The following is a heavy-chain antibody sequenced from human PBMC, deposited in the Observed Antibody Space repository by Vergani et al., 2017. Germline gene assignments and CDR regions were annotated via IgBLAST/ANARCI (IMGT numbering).Heavy chain of an antibody. CDR3: ARDGRRDYYDSSGYPD. J-gene: IGHJ4*02. CDR1: GGSFSGYY. D-gene: IGHD3-22*01. CDR2: INHSGST. V-gene: IGHV4-34*01. Sequence: QVQLQQWGAGLLKPSETLSLTCAVYGGSFSGYYWSWIRQPPGKGLEWIGEINHSGSTNYNPSLKRRVTISVDTSKTQFSLNLSSVTAADTAVYYCARDGRRDYYDSSGYPDWGQGTLVTVSS.